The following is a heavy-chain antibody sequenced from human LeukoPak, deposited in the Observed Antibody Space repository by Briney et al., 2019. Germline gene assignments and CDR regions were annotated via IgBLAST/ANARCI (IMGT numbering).Heavy chain of an antibody. D-gene: IGHD6-13*01. V-gene: IGHV3-7*01. Sequence: GGSLRLSCAASGFTFSSYWMSWVRQTPEKGLEFVANIDQGGSVRNYMDSLKGRCTISRDNAKKSLYLEINSLRADDTAVYYCARDPESSSFDLWGRGALVTVSS. CDR3: ARDPESSSFDL. J-gene: IGHJ4*02. CDR2: IDQGGSVR. CDR1: GFTFSSYW.